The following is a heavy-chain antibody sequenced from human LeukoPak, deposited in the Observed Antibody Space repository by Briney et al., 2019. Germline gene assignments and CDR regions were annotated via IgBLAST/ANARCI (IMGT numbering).Heavy chain of an antibody. CDR1: GFTFDDYA. Sequence: GGSLRLSCAASGFTFDDYAMHWVRQAPGKGLEWVSGISWNSGSIGYADSVKGRFTISRDNAKNSLYLQMNSLRAEDTALYYCASPVVVPAWGRGTMVTVSS. CDR2: ISWNSGSI. J-gene: IGHJ3*01. CDR3: ASPVVVPA. V-gene: IGHV3-9*01. D-gene: IGHD2-2*01.